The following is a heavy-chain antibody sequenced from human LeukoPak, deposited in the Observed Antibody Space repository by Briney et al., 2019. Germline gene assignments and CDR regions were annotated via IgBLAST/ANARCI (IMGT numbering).Heavy chain of an antibody. J-gene: IGHJ4*02. Sequence: GGSLRLSCAASGFSFSDYNMHWVRQAPGKGLEWMAVISYNGINEYYADSVKGRFTISRDNAKNSLYLQMNSLRAEDTAVYYCARVQRWLHYYDYWGQGTLVTVSS. CDR2: ISYNGINE. CDR1: GFSFSDYN. V-gene: IGHV3-30*03. D-gene: IGHD5-24*01. CDR3: ARVQRWLHYYDY.